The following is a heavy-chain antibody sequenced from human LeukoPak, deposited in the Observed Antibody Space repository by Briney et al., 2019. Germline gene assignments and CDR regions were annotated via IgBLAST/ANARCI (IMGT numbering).Heavy chain of an antibody. V-gene: IGHV1-69*05. CDR2: IIPIFGTA. CDR3: ARPMTTVTTDFDI. CDR1: GGTFSSYA. Sequence: SVKVSCKASGGTFSSYAISWVRQAPGRGLEWMGRIIPIFGTANYAQKFQGRVTITTDESTSTAYMELSSLRSEDTAVYYCARPMTTVTTDFDIWGQGTMVTVSS. J-gene: IGHJ3*02. D-gene: IGHD4-17*01.